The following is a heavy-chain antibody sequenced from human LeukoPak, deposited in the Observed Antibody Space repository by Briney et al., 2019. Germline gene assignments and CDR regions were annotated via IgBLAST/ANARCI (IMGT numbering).Heavy chain of an antibody. CDR2: ISAYNDNI. Sequence: ASVKVSCKASGYTFTSYGISWVRQAPGQGLEWMGWISAYNDNINYAQNLQGRVIMTTDTFTSIAYMELRSLRSDDTAVYYCARDGGYFDNWGQGTLVTVSS. CDR1: GYTFTSYG. D-gene: IGHD3-16*01. V-gene: IGHV1-18*04. CDR3: ARDGGYFDN. J-gene: IGHJ4*02.